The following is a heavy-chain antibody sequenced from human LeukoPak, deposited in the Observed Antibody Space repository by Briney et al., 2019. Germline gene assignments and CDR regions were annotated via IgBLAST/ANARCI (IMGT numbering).Heavy chain of an antibody. CDR2: IYTSGST. D-gene: IGHD2-2*01. CDR3: AREAIVVVPAARYYMDV. CDR1: GGSISSGSYY. J-gene: IGHJ6*03. V-gene: IGHV4-61*02. Sequence: SETLSLTCTVSGGSISSGSYYWSWIRQPAGKGLEWIGRIYTSGSTNYNPSLKSRVTISVDTSKNQFSLKLSSVTAADTAVYYCAREAIVVVPAARYYMDVWGKGTTVTVSS.